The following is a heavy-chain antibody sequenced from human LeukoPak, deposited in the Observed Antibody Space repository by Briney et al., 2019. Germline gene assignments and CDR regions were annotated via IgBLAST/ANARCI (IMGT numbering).Heavy chain of an antibody. CDR2: IEPDGSGK. V-gene: IGHV3-7*01. D-gene: IGHD3-10*01. J-gene: IGHJ4*02. Sequence: PGGSLRLSCAASGFSFSDYWMSWVRQAPGKGLEWVADIEPDGSGKTYVDSVKGRFTISRDNAQQSLYLQMDTLTAEDTAVYYCVTSWVRQSRDVWGQGILVTVSS. CDR1: GFSFSDYW. CDR3: VTSWVRQSRDV.